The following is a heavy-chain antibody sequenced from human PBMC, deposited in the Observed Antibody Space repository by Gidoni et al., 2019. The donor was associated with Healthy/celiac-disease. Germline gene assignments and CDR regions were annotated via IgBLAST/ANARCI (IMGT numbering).Heavy chain of an antibody. D-gene: IGHD1-20*01. Sequence: QVQLVQSGAEVKKPGASVKVSCQASGYTFTSYYMHWVRQAPGQGLEWMGIINPSGGSTSYAQKFQGRVTMTRDTSTSTVYMELSSLRSEDTAVYYCARVNSSDYYYYGMDVWGQGTTVTVSS. CDR2: INPSGGST. CDR1: GYTFTSYY. V-gene: IGHV1-46*01. CDR3: ARVNSSDYYYYGMDV. J-gene: IGHJ6*02.